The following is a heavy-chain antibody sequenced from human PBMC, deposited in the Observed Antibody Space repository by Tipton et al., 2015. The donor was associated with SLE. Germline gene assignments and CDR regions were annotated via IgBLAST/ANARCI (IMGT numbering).Heavy chain of an antibody. D-gene: IGHD1-26*01. CDR3: ARGATHYFDY. Sequence: TLSLTCTVSSGSITSTSYYWGWIRQPPGKGLEWIGSIYHSGSTYYNPSLKSRVTISVDTSKNQFSLKLSSVTAADTAVYYCARGATHYFDYWGQGTLVTVSS. CDR2: IYHSGST. CDR1: SGSITSTSYY. J-gene: IGHJ4*02. V-gene: IGHV4-39*07.